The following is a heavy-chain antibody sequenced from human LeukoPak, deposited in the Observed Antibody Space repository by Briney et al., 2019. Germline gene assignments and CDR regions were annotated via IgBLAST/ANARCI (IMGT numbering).Heavy chain of an antibody. Sequence: SETLSLTCTVSGGSISSSSYYWGWIRQPPGKGLEWIGSIYYSGSTYYNPSLKSRVTISVDTSKNQFSLKLSSVTAADTAVYYCARRKTYYYDSSGYSSGFDYWGQGTLVTVSS. CDR2: IYYSGST. CDR1: GGSISSSSYY. CDR3: ARRKTYYYDSSGYSSGFDY. V-gene: IGHV4-39*07. J-gene: IGHJ4*02. D-gene: IGHD3-22*01.